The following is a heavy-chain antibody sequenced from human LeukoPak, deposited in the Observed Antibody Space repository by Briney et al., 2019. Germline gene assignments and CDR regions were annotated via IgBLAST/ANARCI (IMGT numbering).Heavy chain of an antibody. CDR1: GGSISSSSYY. J-gene: IGHJ4*02. CDR3: ASDYSNYVFDY. Sequence: SETLSLTCTVSGGSISSSSYYWGWIRQPAGKGLEWIGRIYTSGSTNYNPSLKSRVTMSVDTSKNQFSLKLSSVTAADTAVYYCASDYSNYVFDYWGQGTLVTVSS. CDR2: IYTSGST. D-gene: IGHD4-11*01. V-gene: IGHV4-61*02.